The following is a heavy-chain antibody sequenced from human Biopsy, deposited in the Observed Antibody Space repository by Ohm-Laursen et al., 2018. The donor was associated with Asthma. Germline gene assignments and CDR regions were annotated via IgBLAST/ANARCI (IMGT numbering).Heavy chain of an antibody. V-gene: IGHV4-59*01. Sequence: TLSLTCSAYGGSISRFYWSWIRQSPEKGLEWMGYVYWTGSTNYNPSLKSRITMSVDTSKNRMFLELTSVTAADTAIYYCVRAVRNEQWLAPFDYWGQGKPVTVSS. CDR1: GGSISRFY. CDR3: VRAVRNEQWLAPFDY. J-gene: IGHJ4*02. CDR2: VYWTGST. D-gene: IGHD6-19*01.